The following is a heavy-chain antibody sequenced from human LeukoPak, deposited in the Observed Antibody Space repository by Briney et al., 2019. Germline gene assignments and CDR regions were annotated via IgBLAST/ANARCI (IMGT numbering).Heavy chain of an antibody. CDR3: ARERITMVRGVITDYYGMDV. Sequence: SETLSLTCTVSGGSISSGGYYWSWIRQHPRKGLEWIGYIYYSGSTYYNPSLKSRVTISVDTSKNQFSLKLSSVTAADTAVYYCARERITMVRGVITDYYGMDVWGQGTTVTVSS. CDR1: GGSISSGGYY. D-gene: IGHD3-10*01. V-gene: IGHV4-31*03. J-gene: IGHJ6*02. CDR2: IYYSGST.